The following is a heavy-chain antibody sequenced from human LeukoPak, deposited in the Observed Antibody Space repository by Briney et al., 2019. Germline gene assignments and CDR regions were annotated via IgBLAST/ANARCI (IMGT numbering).Heavy chain of an antibody. CDR2: INTHTGNP. J-gene: IGHJ4*02. V-gene: IGHV7-4-1*02. CDR3: ARGFDGLRLKGQYFDY. D-gene: IGHD5/OR15-5a*01. Sequence: ASVKVSCKASGYTFISYAMNWVRQAPGQGLEWMGWINTHTGNPTYAQGFTGRFVFSLDTSVSTAYLQISSLKAEDTAVYYCARGFDGLRLKGQYFDYWGQGTLVTVSS. CDR1: GYTFISYA.